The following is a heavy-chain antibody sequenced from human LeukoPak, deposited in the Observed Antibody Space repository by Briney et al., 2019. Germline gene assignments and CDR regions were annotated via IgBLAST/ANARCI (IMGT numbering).Heavy chain of an antibody. Sequence: GASVKVSCKVSGYTLAELSMHWVRQAPGQGLEWMGGIIPIFGTANYAQKFQGRVTITADESTGTAYMELSSLRSEDTAVYYCARDQKAAASTGVWFDPWGQGTLVTVSS. CDR3: ARDQKAAASTGVWFDP. J-gene: IGHJ5*02. CDR2: IIPIFGTA. V-gene: IGHV1-69*13. CDR1: GYTLAELS. D-gene: IGHD6-13*01.